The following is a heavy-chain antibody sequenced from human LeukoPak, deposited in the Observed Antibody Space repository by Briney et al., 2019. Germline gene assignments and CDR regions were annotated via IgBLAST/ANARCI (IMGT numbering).Heavy chain of an antibody. CDR2: IYTSGRT. J-gene: IGHJ6*03. CDR1: GGSISSYY. V-gene: IGHV4-4*07. Sequence: SETLSPTCTVPGGSISSYYWSWIRQPAGKGLKWIGRIYTSGRTHYNPPLKRRVTISVDKSTTPSSLNMSSATAAHPAAYFCVESGGPVAGTFDYMDVWGKGTTVTVSS. CDR3: VESGGPVAGTFDYMDV. D-gene: IGHD6-19*01.